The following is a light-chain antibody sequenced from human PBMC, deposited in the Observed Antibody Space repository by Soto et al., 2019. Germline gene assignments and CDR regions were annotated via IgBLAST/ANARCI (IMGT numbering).Light chain of an antibody. CDR3: QSYDNTLSGSEVV. J-gene: IGLJ3*02. CDR1: SSNIGTGYD. CDR2: AKS. V-gene: IGLV1-40*01. Sequence: QSVLTQPPSVSGAPGQRVTISCTGSSSNIGTGYDVHWYQQVPGTAPKLLIYAKSNRPSGVPDRFSASKSGTSASLAITGLQAEDEADYYCQSYDNTLSGSEVVFGGGTKLTVL.